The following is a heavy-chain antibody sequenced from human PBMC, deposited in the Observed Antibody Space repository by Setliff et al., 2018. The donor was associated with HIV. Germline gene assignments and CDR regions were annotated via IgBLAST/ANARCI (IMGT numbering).Heavy chain of an antibody. D-gene: IGHD4-17*01. J-gene: IGHJ3*02. CDR2: IIPIFGTA. CDR1: GGTFSSYA. CDR3: ASYLPWGDYGDDAFDI. Sequence: ASVKVSCKASGGTFSSYAISWVRQAPGQGLEWMGGIIPIFGTANYAQKFQGRVTITTDESTSTAHMELSSLRSEDTAVYYCASYLPWGDYGDDAFDIWGQGTMVTVSS. V-gene: IGHV1-69*05.